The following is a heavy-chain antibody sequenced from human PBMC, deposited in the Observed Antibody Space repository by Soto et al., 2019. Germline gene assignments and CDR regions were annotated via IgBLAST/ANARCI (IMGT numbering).Heavy chain of an antibody. CDR3: ARLYTYMDV. J-gene: IGHJ6*02. D-gene: IGHD5-18*01. Sequence: PSETLSLTCTVSGGSISSSSYYWGWIRQPPGKGLEWIANVFYSGSISFNPSLKSRVTISVDTPKNQFSLKLSSVTAADTAVYYCARLYTYMDVWGQGTTVTVSS. CDR1: GGSISSSSYY. V-gene: IGHV4-39*01. CDR2: VFYSGSI.